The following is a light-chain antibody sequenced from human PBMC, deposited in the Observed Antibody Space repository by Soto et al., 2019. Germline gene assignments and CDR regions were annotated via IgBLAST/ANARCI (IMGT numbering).Light chain of an antibody. CDR3: QQASSTPT. CDR2: AAS. Sequence: DIQLTQSPSSLSASVGDRVTITCRASQSIRSYLNWYQQKPGKAPKLLIDAASSLQTGVSSRFSGSGSGTDFTLTISDLQPVDFATYYCQQASSTPTFGGGTKVEIK. V-gene: IGKV1-39*01. CDR1: QSIRSY. J-gene: IGKJ4*01.